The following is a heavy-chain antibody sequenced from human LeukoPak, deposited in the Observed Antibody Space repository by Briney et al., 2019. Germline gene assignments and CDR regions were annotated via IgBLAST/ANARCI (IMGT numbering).Heavy chain of an antibody. CDR3: AREGDPVRPAGSYFDY. CDR1: GYTFTSYY. Sequence: GASVKVSCKASGYTFTSYYMHWVRQAPGQGLEWMGIINPSGGSTSYAQKFQGRVTMTRDTSTSTVYMELSSLRSEDTAVYYCAREGDPVRPAGSYFDYWGQGTLVTVSS. CDR2: INPSGGST. J-gene: IGHJ4*02. D-gene: IGHD6-13*01. V-gene: IGHV1-46*01.